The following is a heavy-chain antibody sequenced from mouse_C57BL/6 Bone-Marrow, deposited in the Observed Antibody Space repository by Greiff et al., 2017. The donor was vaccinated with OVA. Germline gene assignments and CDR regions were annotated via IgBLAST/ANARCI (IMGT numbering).Heavy chain of an antibody. CDR3: ARRDGDDAMDY. Sequence: EVHLVESGGGLVKPGGSLKLSCAASGFTFSSYSMSWVRQTPEKRLEWVATISGGAGNTYYPDSVKGRVTISRDNAKNTLYLQMSSLRSEDTALYYCARRDGDDAMDYWGQGTSVTVSS. D-gene: IGHD2-3*01. CDR2: ISGGAGNT. V-gene: IGHV5-9*01. CDR1: GFTFSSYS. J-gene: IGHJ4*01.